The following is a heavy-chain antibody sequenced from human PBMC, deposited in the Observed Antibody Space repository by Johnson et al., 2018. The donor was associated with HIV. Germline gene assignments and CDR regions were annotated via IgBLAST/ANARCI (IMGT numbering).Heavy chain of an antibody. V-gene: IGHV3-66*01. CDR1: GFTFSSYY. CDR3: ARACRDGYTCDAFDI. CDR2: LFRGGST. Sequence: VQLVESGGGVVQPGRSLRLSCAASGFTFSSYYMSWVRQAPGKGLEWVSVLFRGGSTYYADPVKGRFTISRDNSKHTLYLQMNSLRAEDTAVYYCARACRDGYTCDAFDIWGQGTMVTVSS. D-gene: IGHD5-24*01. J-gene: IGHJ3*02.